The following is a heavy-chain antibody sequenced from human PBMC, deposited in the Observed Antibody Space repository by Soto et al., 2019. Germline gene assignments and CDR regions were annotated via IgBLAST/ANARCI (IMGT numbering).Heavy chain of an antibody. CDR2: ISGSGGST. CDR1: GFTFSSYA. J-gene: IGHJ4*02. Sequence: PGGSLRLYCAASGFTFSSYAMSWVRQAPGKGLEWVSAISGSGGSTYYADSVKGRFTISRDNSKNTLYLQMNSLRAEDTAVYYCAKDLLDVVVVAATGGVSYFDYWGQGTLVTVSS. V-gene: IGHV3-23*01. CDR3: AKDLLDVVVVAATGGVSYFDY. D-gene: IGHD2-15*01.